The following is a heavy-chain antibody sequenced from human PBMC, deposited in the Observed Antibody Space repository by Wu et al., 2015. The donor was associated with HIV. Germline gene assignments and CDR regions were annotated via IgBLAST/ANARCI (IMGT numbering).Heavy chain of an antibody. Sequence: VQLVQSGAEVKKPGASVKVSCKASGYTFTSYDINWVRQATGQGLEWTGWMNPNSGNTGYAQKFQGRVTITRNISISTAYMELSSLRSEDTAVYYCASGRDCTNGVCYPSAFDIWGQGTMVTVSS. V-gene: IGHV1-8*03. CDR1: GYTFTSYD. CDR3: ASGRDCTNGVCYPSAFDI. J-gene: IGHJ3*02. D-gene: IGHD2-8*01. CDR2: MNPNSGNT.